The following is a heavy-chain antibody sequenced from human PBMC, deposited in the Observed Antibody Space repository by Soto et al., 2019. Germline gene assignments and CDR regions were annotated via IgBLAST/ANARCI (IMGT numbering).Heavy chain of an antibody. Sequence: ASVKVACKASGYTFTSSYMHGVRQAPGQGLEWMGIINPSGGSTSYAQKFQGRVTMTRDTSTSTVYMELSSLRSEDTAVYYCARVDPVTVTHDYWGQGTLVTVSS. V-gene: IGHV1-46*03. J-gene: IGHJ4*02. CDR3: ARVDPVTVTHDY. D-gene: IGHD4-17*01. CDR2: INPSGGST. CDR1: GYTFTSSY.